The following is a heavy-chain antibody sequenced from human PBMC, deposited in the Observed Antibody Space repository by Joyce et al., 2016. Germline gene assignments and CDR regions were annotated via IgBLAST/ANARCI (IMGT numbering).Heavy chain of an antibody. Sequence: VQLVQSGAEVKKPGSSVKVSCKVSGGNFYDYTITWVRQAPGQGLEWMGRIIPIVGVANYARKIRGRVALTAYKSTATAYLEVNSLRLDDTAMFFCTRGRIEDSKTFNAYDIWGQGTMVTVSS. J-gene: IGHJ3*02. D-gene: IGHD2-21*01. CDR1: GGNFYDYT. CDR2: IIPIVGVA. CDR3: TRGRIEDSKTFNAYDI. V-gene: IGHV1-69*04.